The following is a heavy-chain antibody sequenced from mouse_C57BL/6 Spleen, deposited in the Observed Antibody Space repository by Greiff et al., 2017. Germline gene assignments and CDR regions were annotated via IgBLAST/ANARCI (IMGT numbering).Heavy chain of an antibody. CDR3: ARRGPQYYFDY. CDR2: IDPEDGET. CDR1: GFNIKDYY. V-gene: IGHV14-2*01. Sequence: EVQLQQSGAELVKPGASVKLSCTASGFNIKDYYMHWVKQRTEQGLEWIGRIDPEDGETKYAPKFQGKATITADPSSNTAYLQLSSLTSEDTAVYYCARRGPQYYFDYWGQGTTLTVSS. J-gene: IGHJ2*01. D-gene: IGHD3-1*01.